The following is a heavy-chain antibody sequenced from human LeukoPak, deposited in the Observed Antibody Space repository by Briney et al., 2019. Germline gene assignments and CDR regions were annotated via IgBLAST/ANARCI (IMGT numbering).Heavy chain of an antibody. J-gene: IGHJ4*02. CDR1: GYTFTGYY. V-gene: IGHV1-2*02. Sequence: ASVKVSCKASGYTFTGYYMHWVRQAPGQGLEWMGWINPNSGGTNYAQKFQGRVTMTRDTSTSTAYMELRSLRSDDTAVYYCARVLRPYDSSGYYGVDYWGQGTLVTVSS. CDR2: INPNSGGT. D-gene: IGHD3-22*01. CDR3: ARVLRPYDSSGYYGVDY.